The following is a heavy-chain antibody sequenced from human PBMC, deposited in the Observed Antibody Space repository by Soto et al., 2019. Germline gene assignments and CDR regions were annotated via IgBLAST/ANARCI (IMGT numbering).Heavy chain of an antibody. CDR2: IGDNGVSK. CDR1: GFTFSSGA. CDR3: ATYRQTTVTSEF. V-gene: IGHV3-23*01. D-gene: IGHD4-17*01. J-gene: IGHJ4*02. Sequence: EVQLLESGGGLVQPGGSLTLSCAASGFTFSSGAMSWVRQAPGKGLEWVSAIGDNGVSKYYADSVKGRFTISRDNSKNTLYLQMNSLRADDTAVYYCATYRQTTVTSEFWGQGALVTVSS.